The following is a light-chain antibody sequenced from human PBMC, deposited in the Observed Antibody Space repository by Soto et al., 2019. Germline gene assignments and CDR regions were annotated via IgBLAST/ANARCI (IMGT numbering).Light chain of an antibody. V-gene: IGKV3-20*01. J-gene: IGKJ1*01. CDR3: QQYGSSRWT. CDR2: AIS. Sequence: EIVLTQSPGTLSLSPGERATLSCRSSESVTDKQLAWYQQKPGQAPRLLIYAISSRATGIPDRFSGSVSGTDCPLTISRLEPEDFAMYYCQQYGSSRWTFAQGTKVE. CDR1: ESVTDKQ.